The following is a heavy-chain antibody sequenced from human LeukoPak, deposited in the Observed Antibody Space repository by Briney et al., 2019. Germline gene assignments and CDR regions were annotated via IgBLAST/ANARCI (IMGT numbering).Heavy chain of an antibody. Sequence: GASVKVSCKASGYTFTGYYMHWVRQAPGQGLEWMGWISTYNGHTNYAQKLQGRVTMTKDTSTTTAYMELRSLRSDDTAVYYCARGGRWELPRPYSFEIWGQGTMVTVSS. CDR2: ISTYNGHT. V-gene: IGHV1-18*04. D-gene: IGHD1-26*01. J-gene: IGHJ3*02. CDR3: ARGGRWELPRPYSFEI. CDR1: GYTFTGYY.